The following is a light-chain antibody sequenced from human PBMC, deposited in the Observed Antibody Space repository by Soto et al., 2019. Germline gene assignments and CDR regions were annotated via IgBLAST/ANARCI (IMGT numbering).Light chain of an antibody. Sequence: ELVLTQSPATLSLSPGERATLSCRASQSVSSHLAWYQQKPGQAPRLLMYDTFNRATGIPARFNGSGSGTDFTLTISSLEQQHFAVDYCQQRSNWPPGYAFGQGTKLEIK. V-gene: IGKV3-11*01. CDR2: DTF. CDR1: QSVSSH. CDR3: QQRSNWPPGYA. J-gene: IGKJ2*01.